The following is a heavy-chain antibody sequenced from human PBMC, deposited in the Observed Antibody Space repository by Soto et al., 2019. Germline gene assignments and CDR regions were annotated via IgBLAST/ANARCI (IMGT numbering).Heavy chain of an antibody. V-gene: IGHV3-33*01. Sequence: QVHLVESGGGVVQPGRPLRLSCAASGFTFSRYGMHWVRQAPGKGLEWVGVIVRDGGKKQYADSVRGRVTISRDNSKNTLYLEMNSVTVEDTTVYYCARDEDFEDNGLDYWGQGTLVTVSS. CDR1: GFTFSRYG. J-gene: IGHJ4*02. CDR2: IVRDGGKK. D-gene: IGHD1-1*01. CDR3: ARDEDFEDNGLDY.